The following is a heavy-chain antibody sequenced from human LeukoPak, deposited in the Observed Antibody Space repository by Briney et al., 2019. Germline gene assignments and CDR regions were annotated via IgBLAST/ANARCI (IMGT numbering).Heavy chain of an antibody. CDR1: GFTFSSYA. J-gene: IGHJ3*02. CDR2: ISYDGSNK. D-gene: IGHD5-24*01. V-gene: IGHV3-30*04. CDR3: ARVGMATRHAFDI. Sequence: GGSLRLSCAASGFTFSSYAMHWVRQAPGKGLEWVAVISYDGSNKYYADSVKGRFTISRDNAKNSLYLQMNSLRAEDTAVYYCARVGMATRHAFDIWGQGTMVTVSS.